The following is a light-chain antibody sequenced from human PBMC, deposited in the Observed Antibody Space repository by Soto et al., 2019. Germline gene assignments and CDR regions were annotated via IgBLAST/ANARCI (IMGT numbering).Light chain of an antibody. J-gene: IGLJ1*01. CDR3: ISYTCSSASYV. V-gene: IGLV2-14*01. CDR1: HSDVGVYVH. Sequence: PAPTYPPNECVAPGHTITVFGTRTHSDVGVYVHVAWYQHHPGNVPKLVIYEVSNRPSGVASRFSGSKSGNTASLTISGRQAEDEADYYCISYTCSSASYVFGGGTKV. CDR2: EVS.